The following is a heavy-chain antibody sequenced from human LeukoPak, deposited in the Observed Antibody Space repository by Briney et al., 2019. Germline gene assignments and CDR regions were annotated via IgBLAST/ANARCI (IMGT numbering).Heavy chain of an antibody. Sequence: ASVKVSCKASGYTFTGYYMHWVRQAPGQGLEGMGWINPNSGGTNYAQKFQGRVTMTRDTSISTAYMELSRLRSDDTAVYYCARVVGDGYNFDYWGQGTLVTVSS. V-gene: IGHV1-2*02. CDR2: INPNSGGT. CDR3: ARVVGDGYNFDY. D-gene: IGHD5-24*01. J-gene: IGHJ4*02. CDR1: GYTFTGYY.